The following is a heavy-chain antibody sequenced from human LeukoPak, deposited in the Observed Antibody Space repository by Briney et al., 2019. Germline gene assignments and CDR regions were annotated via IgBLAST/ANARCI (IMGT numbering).Heavy chain of an antibody. J-gene: IGHJ4*02. CDR1: GGSISSGSYY. CDR3: ARGGLIAARSYFDY. V-gene: IGHV4-61*02. CDR2: IYPSGTT. Sequence: SETLSLTCTVSGGSISSGSYYWSWIRQPAGKGLEWIGRIYPSGTTNYNPSLKSRVTISVDTSKNQFSLKLRSVTAADTAVYYCARGGLIAARSYFDYWGQGTLVTVSS. D-gene: IGHD6-6*01.